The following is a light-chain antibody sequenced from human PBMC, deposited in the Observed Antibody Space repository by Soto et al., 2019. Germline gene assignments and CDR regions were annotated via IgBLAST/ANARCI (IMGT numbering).Light chain of an antibody. CDR1: QSISSL. J-gene: IGKJ1*01. Sequence: DIQMTQSPSTLSASVGDRVTITCRASQSISSLLAWYQQKPGKAPKLLIYRASSLESGVPSGFSGSGSGTEFTLPITSLQPENFPTNSCQQNGTSPWASGQGTKVE. CDR3: QQNGTSPWA. CDR2: RAS. V-gene: IGKV1-5*03.